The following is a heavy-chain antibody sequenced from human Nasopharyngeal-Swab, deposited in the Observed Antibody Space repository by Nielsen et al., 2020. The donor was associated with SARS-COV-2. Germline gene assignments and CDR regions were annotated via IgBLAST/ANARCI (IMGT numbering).Heavy chain of an antibody. J-gene: IGHJ3*02. CDR1: GFIFSNYV. Sequence: GESLNTPCTASGFIFSNYVMTRVRQAPGKGLEWVSSIRVSGDTTYYADSVKGRFTISRDSSKNTLYLQMNSLRAEDTALYYCAKVKSGTSYDAFDIWGQGTMVTVSS. CDR3: AKVKSGTSYDAFDI. CDR2: IRVSGDTT. D-gene: IGHD1-26*01. V-gene: IGHV3-23*01.